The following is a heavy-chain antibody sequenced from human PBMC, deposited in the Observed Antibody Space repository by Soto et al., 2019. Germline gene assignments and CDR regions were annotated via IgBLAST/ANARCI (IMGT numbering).Heavy chain of an antibody. D-gene: IGHD2-21*02. CDR1: GFTVSSYS. Sequence: EVQLVESGGGLVKPGGSLRLSCAAAGFTVSSYSMHLVRQAPGKGPEWVSSITSSSSYIYYVDSVKGRITISRDNAKNSLDLQMNSLRAEDTAVYYCARDRTATTYYDGMDVWGQGTTVTVS. CDR3: ARDRTATTYYDGMDV. V-gene: IGHV3-21*01. CDR2: ITSSSSYI. J-gene: IGHJ6*02.